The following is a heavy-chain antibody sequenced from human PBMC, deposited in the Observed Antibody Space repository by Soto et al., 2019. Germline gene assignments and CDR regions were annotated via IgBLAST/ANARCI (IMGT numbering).Heavy chain of an antibody. CDR3: ASVMMRTAPDY. CDR2: ISAYNGNT. V-gene: IGHV1-18*01. J-gene: IGHJ4*02. Sequence: SVKLSCNAAADTLASYTISWMRQAPGQGLEWMGWISAYNGNTNYAQKLQGRVTMTTDTSTSTVYMELSSLRYEDTAVYYCASVMMRTAPDYWGQGTLVTVSS. D-gene: IGHD3-16*01. CDR1: ADTLASYT.